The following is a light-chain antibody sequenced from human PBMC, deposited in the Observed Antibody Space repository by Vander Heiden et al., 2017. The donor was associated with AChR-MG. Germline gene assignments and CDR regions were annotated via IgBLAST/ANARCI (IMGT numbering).Light chain of an antibody. CDR3: QQSYSTPLT. J-gene: IGKJ4*01. Sequence: IQMTQPPPSLPASVGDRVTISCRASQSISSYLNWYQQKAGKAPKLLIYAASSLQSGVPSRFGGSASRTDFTLTSSRLQHEDFATYYYQQSYSTPLTFGGGTKVEIK. V-gene: IGKV1-39*01. CDR1: QSISSY. CDR2: AAS.